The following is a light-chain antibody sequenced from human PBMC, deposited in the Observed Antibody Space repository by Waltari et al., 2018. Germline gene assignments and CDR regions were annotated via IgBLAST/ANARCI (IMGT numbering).Light chain of an antibody. CDR1: QSVLYSSNNRNY. CDR3: QQYYTTPLT. V-gene: IGKV4-1*01. Sequence: IVMTQIPDSLAVSLGERATSNCKSRQSVLYSSNNRNYLTWYQQKPGQPPKLLIYWASIRESGVPDRFSGSGSGTDFTLTISSLQAEDVAVYYCQQYYTTPLTFGGGTKVEIK. J-gene: IGKJ4*01. CDR2: WAS.